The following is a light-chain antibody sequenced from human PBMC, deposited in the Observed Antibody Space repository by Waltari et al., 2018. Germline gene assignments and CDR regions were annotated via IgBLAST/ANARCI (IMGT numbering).Light chain of an antibody. CDR1: ELPRKY. CDR3: YSSDTTGLRV. V-gene: IGLV3-10*01. J-gene: IGLJ1*01. Sequence: SYELTQPPSVSVSPGQTARITCSGHELPRKYAYWFQQKSGQAPRLVIYEDTKRPSGIPARFSGSSSGTVATLTITGAQVDYEADYYCYSSDTTGLRVFGGGTTVVVL. CDR2: EDT.